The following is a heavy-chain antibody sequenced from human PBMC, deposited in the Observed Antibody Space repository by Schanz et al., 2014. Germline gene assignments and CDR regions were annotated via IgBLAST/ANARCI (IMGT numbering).Heavy chain of an antibody. CDR2: IKSDGSST. Sequence: EVQLVESGGGLVQPGGSLRLSCAASGFTFSSYWMHWVRQVPGKGLVWVSRIKSDGSSTSYADSVKGRFTISRDNAKNTLYLQINSLRAEDTAVYYCARPALWFGDNCFDPWGQGTLXTVSS. J-gene: IGHJ5*02. CDR1: GFTFSSYW. V-gene: IGHV3-74*01. CDR3: ARPALWFGDNCFDP. D-gene: IGHD3-10*01.